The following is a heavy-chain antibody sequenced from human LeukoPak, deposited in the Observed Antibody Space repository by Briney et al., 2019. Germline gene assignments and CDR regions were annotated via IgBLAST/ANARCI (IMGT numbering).Heavy chain of an antibody. J-gene: IGHJ5*02. CDR1: GFTFSSYE. Sequence: GGFLRLSCAASGFTFSSYEMNWVRQAPGKGLEWVSYISSSGSTIYYADSVKGRFTISRDNAKNSLYLQMNSLRAEDTAVYYCARGGYYGLGNDFRFDPWGQGTLVTVSS. CDR3: ARGGYYGLGNDFRFDP. D-gene: IGHD3-10*01. V-gene: IGHV3-48*03. CDR2: ISSSGSTI.